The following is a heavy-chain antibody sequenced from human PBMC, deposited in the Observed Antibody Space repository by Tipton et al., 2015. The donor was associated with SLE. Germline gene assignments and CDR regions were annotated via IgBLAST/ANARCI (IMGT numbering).Heavy chain of an antibody. CDR3: ASLGGSTSKRGY. Sequence: LRLSCTVSGGSISSYYWSWIRQPPGKGLEWIGYIYYSGSTNYNPSLKSRATISVDTSKNQFSLKLSSVTAADTAVYYCASLGGSTSKRGYWGQGTLVTVSS. D-gene: IGHD2-2*01. V-gene: IGHV4-59*01. J-gene: IGHJ4*02. CDR1: GGSISSYY. CDR2: IYYSGST.